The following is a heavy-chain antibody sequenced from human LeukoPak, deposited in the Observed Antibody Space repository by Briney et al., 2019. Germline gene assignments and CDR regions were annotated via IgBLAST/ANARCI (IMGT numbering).Heavy chain of an antibody. Sequence: GGSLRLSCAASGFAFSTYGMSWVRQAPGKGLEWVSAISGSGSNTYYADSVKGRFTISRDNSKNTLYLQMNSLRAEDTAIYYCAKDRAWGFDYWGQGTPVTVSS. D-gene: IGHD7-27*01. V-gene: IGHV3-23*01. CDR3: AKDRAWGFDY. CDR2: ISGSGSNT. CDR1: GFAFSTYG. J-gene: IGHJ4*02.